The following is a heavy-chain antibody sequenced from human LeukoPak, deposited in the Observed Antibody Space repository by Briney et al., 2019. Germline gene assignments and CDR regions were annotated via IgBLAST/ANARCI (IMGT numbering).Heavy chain of an antibody. J-gene: IGHJ4*02. V-gene: IGHV3-66*01. D-gene: IGHD1-26*01. CDR3: ARDSHLGAVGY. CDR2: IYSGGST. Sequence: PGGSLRLSCAASGFTVSSNYMSWVRQAPGKGLEWVSVIYSGGSTYYADSVKGRFTISRDNSKNTLYLQMNSLRAEDTAVYYCARDSHLGAVGYWGQGTLVTVSS. CDR1: GFTVSSNY.